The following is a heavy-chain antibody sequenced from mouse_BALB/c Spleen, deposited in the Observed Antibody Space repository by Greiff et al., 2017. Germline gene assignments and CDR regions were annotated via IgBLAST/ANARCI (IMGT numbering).Heavy chain of an antibody. CDR1: GFTFSSYG. Sequence: EVKVEESGGGLVQPGGSLKLSCAASGFTFSSYGMSWVRQTPDKRLELVATINSNGGSTYYPDSVKGRFTISRDNAKNTLYLQMSSLKSEDTAMYYCARDSGVYGSILDYWGQGTTLTVSS. CDR2: INSNGGST. D-gene: IGHD1-1*01. V-gene: IGHV5-6-3*01. CDR3: ARDSGVYGSILDY. J-gene: IGHJ2*01.